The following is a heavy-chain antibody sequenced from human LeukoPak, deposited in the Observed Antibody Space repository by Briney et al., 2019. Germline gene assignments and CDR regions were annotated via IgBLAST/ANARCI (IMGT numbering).Heavy chain of an antibody. J-gene: IGHJ4*02. Sequence: PGGSLRLSCVASGFTFSNYAMTWVRQAPGKGLEWVSTIGRSGGDTHYADSVKGRFTISRDNFKNTLYLQLNSLRAEDTALYYCADWNYVHFWGQGTLVTVSS. CDR1: GFTFSNYA. CDR3: ADWNYVHF. D-gene: IGHD1-7*01. CDR2: IGRSGGDT. V-gene: IGHV3-23*01.